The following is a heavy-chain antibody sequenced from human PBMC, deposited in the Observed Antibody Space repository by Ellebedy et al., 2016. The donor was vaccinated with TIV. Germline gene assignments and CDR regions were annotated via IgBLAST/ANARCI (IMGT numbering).Heavy chain of an antibody. CDR1: GYTFTSYA. D-gene: IGHD4-17*01. J-gene: IGHJ4*02. CDR3: ARDRDYGTFDY. CDR2: INAGNGNT. V-gene: IGHV1-3*01. Sequence: AASVKVSCKASGYTFTSYAMHWVRQAPGQRLEWMGWINAGNGNTKYSQKFQGRVTNTRDTSASTAYMELSSLRSEDTAVYYCARDRDYGTFDYWGQGTLVTVSS.